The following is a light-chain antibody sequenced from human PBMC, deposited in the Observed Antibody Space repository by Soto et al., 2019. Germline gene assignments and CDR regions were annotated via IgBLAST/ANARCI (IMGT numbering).Light chain of an antibody. CDR2: DVT. CDR3: SSFTSSSTYV. V-gene: IGLV2-14*01. J-gene: IGLJ1*01. CDR1: SSDVGGYNY. Sequence: QSVLTQPASVSGYPGQLIAISCTGTSSDVGGYNYVSWYQQHPGKAPKLIIYDVTNRPSGVSDRFSGSKSGNTASLTISGLQAEDEADYYCSSFTSSSTYVFGSGTKVTVL.